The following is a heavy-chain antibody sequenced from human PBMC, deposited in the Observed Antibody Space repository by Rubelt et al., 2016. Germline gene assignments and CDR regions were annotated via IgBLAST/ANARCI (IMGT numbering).Heavy chain of an antibody. CDR3: ARRFYSDDSCYSVDY. V-gene: IGHV4-34*01. Sequence: QVHLQQWGAGLLKPSETLSLTCAVYGESFSGFYWTWIRQPPGRGLEWIGEGDHRGTTHYNPALKNRVNITADTSKNQFSLKLKSVTAADTAVYYSARRFYSDDSCYSVDYWGQGTLITVSS. CDR1: GESFSGFY. D-gene: IGHD5-12*01. J-gene: IGHJ4*02. CDR2: GDHRGTT.